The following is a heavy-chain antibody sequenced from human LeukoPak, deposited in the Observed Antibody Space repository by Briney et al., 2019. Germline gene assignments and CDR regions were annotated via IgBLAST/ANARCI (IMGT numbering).Heavy chain of an antibody. CDR2: IHSDGSST. D-gene: IGHD4-11*01. V-gene: IGHV3-74*01. J-gene: IGHJ4*02. CDR3: ARATVLDY. Sequence: PGGSLRLSCAASGFTFSSYWMHWVRQAPGKGLVWVSRIHSDGSSTSYADSVRGRFTISRDDAKSTLYLQMNSLRAEDTAVYYCARATVLDYWGQGTLVTVSS. CDR1: GFTFSSYW.